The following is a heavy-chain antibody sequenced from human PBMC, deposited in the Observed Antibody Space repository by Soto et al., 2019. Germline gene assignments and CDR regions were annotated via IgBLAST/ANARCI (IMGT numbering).Heavy chain of an antibody. D-gene: IGHD3-16*01. V-gene: IGHV1-18*01. CDR1: GYIFTNYG. CDR2: ISAYNGHT. CDR3: WMGDGGYFDQ. Sequence: QVQLVQSGVEVKKPGASVKVSCKAMGYIFTNYGLSWVRQAPGEGPEWLGWISAYNGHTKYAPKVQDRVTLTTDTSPTTAYLALRGLRSRDAAAYYCWMGDGGYFDQWGQGTLVLVSS. J-gene: IGHJ4*02.